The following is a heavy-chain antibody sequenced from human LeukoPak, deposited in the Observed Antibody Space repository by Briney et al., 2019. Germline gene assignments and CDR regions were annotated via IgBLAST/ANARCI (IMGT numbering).Heavy chain of an antibody. CDR1: GGSISSSSYY. Sequence: SETLSLTCTVSGGSISSSSYYWGWIRQPPGKGLEWIGSIYYSGSTYYNPSLKSRVTISVDTSKNQFSLKLSSVTAADTAVYYCARDSHAPARDDAFDIWGQGTMVTVSS. J-gene: IGHJ3*02. V-gene: IGHV4-39*07. CDR2: IYYSGST. CDR3: ARDSHAPARDDAFDI.